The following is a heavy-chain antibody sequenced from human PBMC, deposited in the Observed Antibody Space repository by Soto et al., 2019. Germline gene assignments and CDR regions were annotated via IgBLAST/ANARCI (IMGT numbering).Heavy chain of an antibody. CDR3: ARGTMIRRAAHGPTEAFDI. CDR1: GFSFSSYA. CDR2: ISNDGSKK. J-gene: IGHJ3*02. V-gene: IGHV3-30-3*01. Sequence: QVQLVESGGGVVQPGRSLTLSCTASGFSFSSYAMHWVRQAPGKGLEWVAVISNDGSKKYYGDSVKGRFTISRDNSKNTLYLHMNSPRDQATAVYYCARGTMIRRAAHGPTEAFDIWGQGTMVTISS. D-gene: IGHD3-10*01.